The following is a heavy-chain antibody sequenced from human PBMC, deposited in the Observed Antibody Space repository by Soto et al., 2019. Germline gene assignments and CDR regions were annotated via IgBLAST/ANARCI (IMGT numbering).Heavy chain of an antibody. Sequence: EVQLLESGGGLVQPGGSLRLFCAASGFTFSSYAMSWVRQAPGKGLEWVSVISGSGNNTYYADSVKGRFTISRDNSKNTLNLQMNSLRAEDTALYYCAKIGYSYGFFDYWGQGTLVTVSS. CDR3: AKIGYSYGFFDY. D-gene: IGHD5-18*01. CDR2: ISGSGNNT. V-gene: IGHV3-23*01. CDR1: GFTFSSYA. J-gene: IGHJ4*02.